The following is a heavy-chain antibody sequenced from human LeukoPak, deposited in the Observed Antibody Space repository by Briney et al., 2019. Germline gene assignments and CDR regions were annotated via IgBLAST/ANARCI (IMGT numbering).Heavy chain of an antibody. J-gene: IGHJ4*02. CDR2: INPNSGGT. Sequence: ASVKVSCKASGYTFTGYYMHWVRQAPGQGLEWMGWINPNSGGTNYAQKFQGRVTMTRDTSISTAYMELSRLRSDDTAVYYCATAKYYCGWGSYSAFDYWGQGPLFTVSS. CDR3: ATAKYYCGWGSYSAFDY. V-gene: IGHV1-2*02. D-gene: IGHD3-10*01. CDR1: GYTFTGYY.